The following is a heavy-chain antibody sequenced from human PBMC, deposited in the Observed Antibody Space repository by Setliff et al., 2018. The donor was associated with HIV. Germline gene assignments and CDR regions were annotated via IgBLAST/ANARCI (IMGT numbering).Heavy chain of an antibody. Sequence: TLSLTCTVSDSGTYYWSWIRQPAGKGLEWIGRVSSRGDTNYNPSLKSRVTMSVDASKNQFSLKLTSVTASDTAVYYCARAAAGNTGPFDLWGQGFPVTVSS. J-gene: IGHJ4*02. CDR2: VSSRGDT. V-gene: IGHV4-61*02. CDR3: ARAAAGNTGPFDL. CDR1: DSGTYY. D-gene: IGHD4-17*01.